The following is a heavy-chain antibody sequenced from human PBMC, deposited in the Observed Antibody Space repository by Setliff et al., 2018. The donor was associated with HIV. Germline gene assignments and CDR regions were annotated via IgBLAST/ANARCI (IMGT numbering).Heavy chain of an antibody. D-gene: IGHD3-16*02. V-gene: IGHV1-8*01. CDR1: GQSFTNYD. J-gene: IGHJ6*02. Sequence: GASVKVSCKPSGQSFTNYDIHWLRRASGQGLEWMGWMNPKSGVSGSALKFHDRVTMTRDTSTLTLYMELSSLTSEDTAVYYCARAKAVGGAIITGGLDVWGQGTTVTVSS. CDR2: MNPKSGVS. CDR3: ARAKAVGGAIITGGLDV.